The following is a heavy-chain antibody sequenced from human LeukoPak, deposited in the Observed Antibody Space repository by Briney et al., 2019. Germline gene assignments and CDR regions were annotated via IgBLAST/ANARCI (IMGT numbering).Heavy chain of an antibody. J-gene: IGHJ1*01. Sequence: SVKVSCKASGYTFTGYYMHWVRQAPGQGLEWMGRINPNSGGTNYAQKFQGRVTMTRDTSISTAYMELSRLRSDDTAVYYCAWLDYGGTEYFQLWAQGTLVTVSS. V-gene: IGHV1-2*06. CDR1: GYTFTGYY. CDR2: INPNSGGT. D-gene: IGHD4-23*01. CDR3: AWLDYGGTEYFQL.